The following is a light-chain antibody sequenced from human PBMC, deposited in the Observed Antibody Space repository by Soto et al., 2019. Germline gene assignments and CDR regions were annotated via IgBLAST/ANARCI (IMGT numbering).Light chain of an antibody. Sequence: QSVLTQPPSVSGAPGQRVTISCTGSSSNIGAGYDVHWYQQLPGTAPKLLIYGNSNRPSGVPDRFSGSKSGTSASLAITGLQAEDEADYYCQSYDSSPRGSYVFGTGTKVTVL. CDR2: GNS. CDR1: SSNIGAGYD. J-gene: IGLJ1*01. V-gene: IGLV1-40*01. CDR3: QSYDSSPRGSYV.